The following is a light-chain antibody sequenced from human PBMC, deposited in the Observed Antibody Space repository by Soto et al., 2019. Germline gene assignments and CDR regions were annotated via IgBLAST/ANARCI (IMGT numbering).Light chain of an antibody. CDR1: QGISSY. Sequence: IQLTQSPSSLSASVGDRVTITCRASQGISSYLAWYQQKPGKAPKLLIYAASTLQSGVPSRFSGSGSGREFTLTISSLQPDDFATYYCQQYNSYSWTFGQGTKVDIK. CDR2: AAS. CDR3: QQYNSYSWT. J-gene: IGKJ1*01. V-gene: IGKV1-9*01.